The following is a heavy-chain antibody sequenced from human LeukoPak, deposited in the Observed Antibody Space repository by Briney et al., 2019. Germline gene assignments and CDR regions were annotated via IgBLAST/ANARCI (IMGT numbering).Heavy chain of an antibody. J-gene: IGHJ4*02. Sequence: SETLSLTCTVSGGSSSSSTYYWGWIRQPPGKGLEWIGSIYYSGSTYYNPSLKSRVTISVDTSKNQFSLKLSSVTAADTAVYYCARSQAYGIFDYWGQGTLVTVSS. CDR1: GGSSSSSTYY. CDR3: ARSQAYGIFDY. V-gene: IGHV4-39*01. CDR2: IYYSGST. D-gene: IGHD4-17*01.